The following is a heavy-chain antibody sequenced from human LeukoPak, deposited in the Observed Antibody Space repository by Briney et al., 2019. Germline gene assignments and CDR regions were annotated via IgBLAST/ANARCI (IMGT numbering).Heavy chain of an antibody. CDR3: ASVNGDSDFDY. Sequence: SETLSLTCTVSGGSISSYYWSWTRQPPGKGLEWIGYIYYSGSTNYNPSLKSRVTISVDTSKNQFSLKLSSVTAADTAVYYCASVNGDSDFDYWGQGTLVTVSS. V-gene: IGHV4-59*08. D-gene: IGHD4-17*01. CDR1: GGSISSYY. CDR2: IYYSGST. J-gene: IGHJ4*02.